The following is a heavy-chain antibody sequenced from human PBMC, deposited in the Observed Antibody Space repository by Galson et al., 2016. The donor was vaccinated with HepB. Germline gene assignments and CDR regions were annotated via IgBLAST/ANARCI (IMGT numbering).Heavy chain of an antibody. CDR3: AKKGYYTSGIYHFES. CDR1: GYSFTPSP. Sequence: SVKVSCKASGYSFTPSPIHRARQAPGQRLEWMGWINAANGDTGYSPDFQGRVTISRDTSATTTYMELSSLTSGDTATYYCAKKGYYTSGIYHFESWGQGALVTVSS. J-gene: IGHJ4*02. CDR2: INAANGDT. D-gene: IGHD3-3*01. V-gene: IGHV1-3*01.